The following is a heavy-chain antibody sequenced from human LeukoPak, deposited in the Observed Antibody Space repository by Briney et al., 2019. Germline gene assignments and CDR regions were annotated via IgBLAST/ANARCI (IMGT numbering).Heavy chain of an antibody. V-gene: IGHV3-74*01. Sequence: PGGSLRLSCAASGSGFTFNNYWMHWVRQAPGKGLVWVSRINADGSTTSYADSVRGRFTISRDNAKNTLYLQMNSLRAEDTAVYYCARDHIAAADCWGQGTLVTVSS. CDR2: INADGSTT. CDR3: ARDHIAAADC. CDR1: GSGFTFNNYW. J-gene: IGHJ4*02. D-gene: IGHD6-13*01.